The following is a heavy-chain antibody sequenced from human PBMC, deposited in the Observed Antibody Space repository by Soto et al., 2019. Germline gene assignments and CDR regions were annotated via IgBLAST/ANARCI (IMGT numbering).Heavy chain of an antibody. J-gene: IGHJ4*02. CDR1: GFTFSSYA. D-gene: IGHD3-16*01. Sequence: QVQLVESGGGVVQPGRSLRLSCAASGFTFSSYAMHWVRQAPGKGLEWVAVISYDGSNKYYADSVKGRFTISRDNSKNTLYLQMNSLRAEDTAVYYCARAKMGTIGVFDYWGQGTLITVSS. CDR2: ISYDGSNK. V-gene: IGHV3-30-3*01. CDR3: ARAKMGTIGVFDY.